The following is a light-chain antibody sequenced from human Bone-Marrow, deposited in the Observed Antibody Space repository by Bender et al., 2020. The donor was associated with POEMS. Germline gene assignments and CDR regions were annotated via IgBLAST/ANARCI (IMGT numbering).Light chain of an antibody. Sequence: QSALTQPASVSGSPGQSITISCTGTSNDIGAYNYVSWYQQHPGKAPKLMIYDVSKRPSGVPDRFSGSKSGNTASLTISGLQAEDEADYYCCSYAGSYTLVFGGGTKLTVL. J-gene: IGLJ3*02. CDR1: SNDIGAYNY. V-gene: IGLV2-11*01. CDR3: CSYAGSYTLV. CDR2: DVS.